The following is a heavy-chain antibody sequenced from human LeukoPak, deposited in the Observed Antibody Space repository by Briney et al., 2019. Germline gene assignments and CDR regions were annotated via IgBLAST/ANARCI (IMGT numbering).Heavy chain of an antibody. CDR3: ARDRVHYYGSGSDNWFDP. V-gene: IGHV1-18*01. J-gene: IGHJ5*02. Sequence: ASVKVSCKASGYTFTSYGISWVRQAPGQGLEWVGWISAYNGNTNYAQKLQGRVTMTTDTSTSTAYMELRSLRSDDTAVYYCARDRVHYYGSGSDNWFDPWGQGTLVTVSS. CDR1: GYTFTSYG. D-gene: IGHD3-10*01. CDR2: ISAYNGNT.